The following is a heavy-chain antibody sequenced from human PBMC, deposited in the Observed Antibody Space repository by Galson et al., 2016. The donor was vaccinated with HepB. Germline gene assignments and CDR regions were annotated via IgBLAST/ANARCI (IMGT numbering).Heavy chain of an antibody. V-gene: IGHV3-33*05. CDR2: ILYDASNK. CDR1: GFTFSGYG. CDR3: ARDSAATIALPDAFDI. D-gene: IGHD5-12*01. Sequence: SLRLSCAVSGFTFSGYGMHWVRQAPGKGLEWVAAILYDASNKYYADSVRGRFTISRDNSKNTLYPQMNSLRAEDTAIYFCARDSAATIALPDAFDIWGQGTMVTVSS. J-gene: IGHJ3*02.